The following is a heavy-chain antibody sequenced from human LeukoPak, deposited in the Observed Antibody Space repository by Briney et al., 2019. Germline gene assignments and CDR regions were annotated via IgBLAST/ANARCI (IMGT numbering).Heavy chain of an antibody. CDR3: TKDNGY. V-gene: IGHV3-23*01. CDR2: ISASGDAT. Sequence: GGSLRLSCVTSGFTFNTYAMTWVRQAPGRGLEWVSVISASGDATNYADSVKGRFTISRDNSKNTLFLQMNRLRVDDTAVYYCTKDNGYWGQGTLVTVSS. CDR1: GFTFNTYA. J-gene: IGHJ4*02.